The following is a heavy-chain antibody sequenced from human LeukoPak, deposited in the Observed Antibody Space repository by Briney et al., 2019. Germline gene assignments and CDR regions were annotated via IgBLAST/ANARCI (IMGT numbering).Heavy chain of an antibody. V-gene: IGHV3-30*04. CDR1: GFTFSSYA. D-gene: IGHD6-19*01. Sequence: GGSLRLSCAAFGFTFSSYAMHWVRQAPGKGLEWVAVISYDGSNKYYADSVKGRFTISRDNSKNTLYLQMNSLRAEDTAVYYCAREDQWLAFDYWGQGTLVTVSS. CDR2: ISYDGSNK. CDR3: AREDQWLAFDY. J-gene: IGHJ4*02.